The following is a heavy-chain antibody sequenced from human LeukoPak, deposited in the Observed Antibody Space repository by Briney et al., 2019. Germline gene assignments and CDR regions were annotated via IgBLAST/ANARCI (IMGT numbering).Heavy chain of an antibody. V-gene: IGHV3-21*01. J-gene: IGHJ3*02. CDR2: ISSSSSYI. D-gene: IGHD4-23*01. Sequence: GSLRLSCAASGFTFSSYSKNWVRQAPGKGLEWASSISSSSSYIYYADSVKGRFTISRDNAKNSLYLQMNSLRAEDTAVYYCARVVAVVTGQGGFEIWGQGTMVTVSS. CDR1: GFTFSSYS. CDR3: ARVVAVVTGQGGFEI.